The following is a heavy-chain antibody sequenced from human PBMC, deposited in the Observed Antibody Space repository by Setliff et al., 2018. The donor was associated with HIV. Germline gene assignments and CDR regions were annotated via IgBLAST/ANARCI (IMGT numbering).Heavy chain of an antibody. D-gene: IGHD2-8*01. CDR1: GFSLSTSGVG. Sequence: SGPTLVHPTQTLTLTCTFSGFSLSTSGVGVGWIRQPPGKALEWLALIYWDDDKRYSPSLKSRLTITKDTSKNQVVLTMTNMDPVDTATYYCAQSYCTNGVCLNWFDPWGQGTLVTVSS. V-gene: IGHV2-5*02. J-gene: IGHJ5*02. CDR3: AQSYCTNGVCLNWFDP. CDR2: IYWDDDK.